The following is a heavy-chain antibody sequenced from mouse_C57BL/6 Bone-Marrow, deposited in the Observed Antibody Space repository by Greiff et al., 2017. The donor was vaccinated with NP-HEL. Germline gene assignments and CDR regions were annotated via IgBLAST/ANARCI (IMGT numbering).Heavy chain of an antibody. Sequence: VQLQQSGAELVKPGASVKLSCKASGYTFTSYWMHWVKQRPGQGLEWIGMIHPNSGSTNYNEKFKSKATLTVDKSSSTAYMQLSSLTSEDSAVYYCARDYYALFDYWGQGTTLTVSS. CDR3: ARDYYALFDY. V-gene: IGHV1-64*01. CDR2: IHPNSGST. D-gene: IGHD1-1*01. CDR1: GYTFTSYW. J-gene: IGHJ2*01.